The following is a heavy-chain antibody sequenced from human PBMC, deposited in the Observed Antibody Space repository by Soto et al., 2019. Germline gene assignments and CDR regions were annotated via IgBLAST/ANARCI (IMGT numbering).Heavy chain of an antibody. CDR1: GASIITDNW. V-gene: IGHV4-4*02. Sequence: QVQLQESGPGLVKPSGTLSLTCALSGASIITDNWWSGVRQPPGKEMEWIGEIYHSGNTNFNPSVKSRVTISVDTSKNQFSMTVSSVTAEDTAIYYCARASASSKLRGVVINWGQGTLVTVSS. J-gene: IGHJ4*02. CDR2: IYHSGNT. D-gene: IGHD3-10*01. CDR3: ARASASSKLRGVVIN.